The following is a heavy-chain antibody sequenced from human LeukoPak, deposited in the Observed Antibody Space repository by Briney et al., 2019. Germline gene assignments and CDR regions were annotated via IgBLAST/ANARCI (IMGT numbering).Heavy chain of an antibody. Sequence: ASVKVSCKASGGTLSSYAISWVRQAPGQGLEWMGGIIPIFGTANYAQKFQGRVTITADESTSTAYMELSSLRSEDTAVYYCARDEREQQLGSYWGQGTLVTVSS. CDR3: ARDEREQQLGSY. CDR1: GGTLSSYA. V-gene: IGHV1-69*13. D-gene: IGHD6-13*01. CDR2: IIPIFGTA. J-gene: IGHJ4*02.